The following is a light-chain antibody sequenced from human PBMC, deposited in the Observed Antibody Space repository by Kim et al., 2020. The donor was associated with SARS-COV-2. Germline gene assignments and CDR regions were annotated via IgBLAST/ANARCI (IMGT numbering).Light chain of an antibody. CDR1: QSVSSN. CDR2: GAS. V-gene: IGKV3-15*01. Sequence: EIVMTQSPATLSVSPGERATLSCRASQSVSSNLAWYQQKPGQAPRLLIYGASTRATGIPARFSGSGSGTEFTLTISSLQSADFAVYYCQQYNNWPPLTFGGGTKLGI. CDR3: QQYNNWPPLT. J-gene: IGKJ4*01.